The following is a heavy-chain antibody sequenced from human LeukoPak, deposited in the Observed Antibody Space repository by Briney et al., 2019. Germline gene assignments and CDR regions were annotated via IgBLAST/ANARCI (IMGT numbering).Heavy chain of an antibody. CDR2: ISPTGSTT. J-gene: IGHJ4*02. Sequence: GGSLRLSCTASGFSFSGHWMHWARQLPGKGLVWVSRISPTGSTTSYADSVEGRFTVSRDNAKNTLYLQVNNLRAEDTAVYYCARGPNSNWSGLDFWGQGTLLTVSS. CDR3: ARGPNSNWSGLDF. D-gene: IGHD6-6*01. CDR1: GFSFSGHW. V-gene: IGHV3-74*01.